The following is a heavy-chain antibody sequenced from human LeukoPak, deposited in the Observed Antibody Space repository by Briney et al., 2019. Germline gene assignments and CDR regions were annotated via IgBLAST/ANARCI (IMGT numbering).Heavy chain of an antibody. CDR1: GGSISSGSYY. CDR3: ARSPPSWNDGGILEY. J-gene: IGHJ4*02. Sequence: SETLSLTCTVSGGSISSGSYYWSWIRQPAGKGLEWIGRIYTSGSTNYNPSLKSRVTISVDTSKNQFSLKLSSVTAADTAVYYCARSPPSWNDGGILEYWGQGTLVTVSS. V-gene: IGHV4-61*02. D-gene: IGHD1-1*01. CDR2: IYTSGST.